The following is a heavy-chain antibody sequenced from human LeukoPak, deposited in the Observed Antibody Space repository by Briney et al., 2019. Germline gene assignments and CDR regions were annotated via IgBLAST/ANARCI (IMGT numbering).Heavy chain of an antibody. CDR1: GRSFSSYY. J-gene: IGHJ4*01. D-gene: IGHD4-17*01. Sequence: SDTLSLTCAVYGRSFSSYYGSWVRQPPGERLEWIGEIKHTGGTNYNASLRSRVTISLDTSKNQFSLRLSSVTAADTAVYYCAPSFGDYTDFDSWGQGTLVTVSS. CDR3: APSFGDYTDFDS. CDR2: IKHTGGT. V-gene: IGHV4-34*01.